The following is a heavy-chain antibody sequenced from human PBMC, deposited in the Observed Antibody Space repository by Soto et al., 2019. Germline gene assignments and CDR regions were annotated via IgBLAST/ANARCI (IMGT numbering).Heavy chain of an antibody. Sequence: PGGSVRLCFVSSGFIFISYALSCVSQAPGKGLEWVSAISGSGGSTFYADSVKGRFTISRDNPKNTLYLQMNSLRAEDTAVYYCAKSYGSRSDYRFVYGCQGTLVTVSS. D-gene: IGHD3-10*01. CDR3: AKSYGSRSDYRFVY. CDR1: GFIFISYA. CDR2: ISGSGGST. J-gene: IGHJ4*02. V-gene: IGHV3-23*01.